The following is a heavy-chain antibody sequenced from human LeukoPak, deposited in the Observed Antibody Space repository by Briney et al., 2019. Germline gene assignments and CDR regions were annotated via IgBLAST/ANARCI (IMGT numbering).Heavy chain of an antibody. CDR1: GGTFSSYA. D-gene: IGHD6-19*01. V-gene: IGHV1-69*13. Sequence: SVEVSCKASGGTFSSYAISWVRQAPGQGLEWMGGIIPIFGTANYAQKFQGRVTITADESTSTAYMELSSLRSEDTAVYYCARSLRRSSGGTNDYWGQGTLVTVSS. CDR3: ARSLRRSSGGTNDY. CDR2: IIPIFGTA. J-gene: IGHJ4*02.